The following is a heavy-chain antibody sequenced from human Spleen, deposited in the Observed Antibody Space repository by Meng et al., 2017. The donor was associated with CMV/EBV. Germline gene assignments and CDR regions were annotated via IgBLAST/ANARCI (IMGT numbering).Heavy chain of an antibody. J-gene: IGHJ4*02. Sequence: AEVKEPGAVGEVSCKASGYTFTTYFIHWVRQAPGQGIEWMGIINPSDGTTYYPQKFQGRVTLTRDTSTSTVYMELTSLRSEDTAVYYCARVLVRGVMSDYWGQGTLVTVSS. CDR1: GYTFTTYF. V-gene: IGHV1-46*01. CDR3: ARVLVRGVMSDY. CDR2: INPSDGTT. D-gene: IGHD3-10*01.